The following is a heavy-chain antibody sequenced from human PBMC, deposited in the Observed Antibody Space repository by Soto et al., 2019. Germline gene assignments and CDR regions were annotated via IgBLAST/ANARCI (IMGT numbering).Heavy chain of an antibody. Sequence: PGGSLRLSCAASGFTFSSYGMHWVRQAPGKGLEWVAVIWYDGSNKYYADSVKGRFTISRDNSKNTLYLQMNSLRAEDTAVYYCARDPPYYYDSSGYSPFDYWGQGTLVTVSS. CDR3: ARDPPYYYDSSGYSPFDY. J-gene: IGHJ4*02. D-gene: IGHD3-22*01. CDR2: IWYDGSNK. V-gene: IGHV3-33*01. CDR1: GFTFSSYG.